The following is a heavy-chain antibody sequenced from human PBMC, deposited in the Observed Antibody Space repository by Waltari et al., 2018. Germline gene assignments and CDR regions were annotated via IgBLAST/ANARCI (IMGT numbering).Heavy chain of an antibody. J-gene: IGHJ5*02. CDR2: IKSDGNTI. Sequence: EVRLVESGGDLVQPGGSLRLSCAASGFTFSTYWMHWVRQAPGKGLMWISRIKSDGNTIHYAGSVKGRFTISRDNARNTVYLQMNSLRVEDTAVYYCVRGPHTRAGGFDPWGQGTLVTVSS. CDR1: GFTFSTYW. V-gene: IGHV3-74*01. CDR3: VRGPHTRAGGFDP.